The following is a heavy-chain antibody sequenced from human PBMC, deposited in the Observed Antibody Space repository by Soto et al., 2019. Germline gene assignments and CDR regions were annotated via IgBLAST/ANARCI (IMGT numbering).Heavy chain of an antibody. D-gene: IGHD3-22*01. CDR3: ARYYYYDSSGYPQDAFDI. J-gene: IGHJ3*02. Sequence: GGSLRLSCAASGFTVSSNYMSWVRQAPGKGLEWVSVIYSGGSTYYADSVKGRFTISRHNSKNTLYLQMNSLRAEDTAVYYCARYYYYDSSGYPQDAFDIWGQGTMVTVSS. CDR1: GFTVSSNY. CDR2: IYSGGST. V-gene: IGHV3-53*04.